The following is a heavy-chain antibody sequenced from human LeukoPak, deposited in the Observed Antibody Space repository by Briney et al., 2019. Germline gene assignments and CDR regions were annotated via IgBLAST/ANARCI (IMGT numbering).Heavy chain of an antibody. CDR3: ARRPGRYFDSSGYFDY. D-gene: IGHD3-22*01. CDR1: GGSISNSY. V-gene: IGHV4-59*08. Sequence: SETLSLTCTVSGGSISNSYWSWIRQLPGKGLEWIGYFYSGSTKYNPSLKSRVTISEDASKNQFSLKLSSVTAADTAVYYCARRPGRYFDSSGYFDYWGQGTLVTVSS. J-gene: IGHJ4*02. CDR2: FYSGST.